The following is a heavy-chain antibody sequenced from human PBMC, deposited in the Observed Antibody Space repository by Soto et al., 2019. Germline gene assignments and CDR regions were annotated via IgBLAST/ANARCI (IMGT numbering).Heavy chain of an antibody. J-gene: IGHJ4*02. V-gene: IGHV1-3*01. D-gene: IGHD3-22*01. CDR2: INAGNGNT. CDR1: GYTFTSYA. Sequence: QVQLVQSGAEVKKPGASVKVSCQASGYTFTSYAMHWVRQSPGQRLELMGWINAGNGNTNYSQKFQGRVTITRDTSASTAYMELSSLRCADTAVYYCSRDGIVYYYDSSGYYQTLDYWGEGPLLTVS. CDR3: SRDGIVYYYDSSGYYQTLDY.